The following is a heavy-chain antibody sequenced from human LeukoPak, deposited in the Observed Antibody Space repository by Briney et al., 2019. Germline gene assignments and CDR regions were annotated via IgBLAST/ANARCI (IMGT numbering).Heavy chain of an antibody. CDR2: IIPILGIA. CDR3: ARDADPYYDILTGYYSDFDY. J-gene: IGHJ4*02. Sequence: SVKVSCKASGGTFSSYAISWVRQAPGQGLEWMGRIIPILGIANYAQKFQGRVTITADKSTSTAYMELRSLRSDDTAVYYCARDADPYYDILTGYYSDFDYWGQGTLVTVSS. CDR1: GGTFSSYA. D-gene: IGHD3-9*01. V-gene: IGHV1-69*04.